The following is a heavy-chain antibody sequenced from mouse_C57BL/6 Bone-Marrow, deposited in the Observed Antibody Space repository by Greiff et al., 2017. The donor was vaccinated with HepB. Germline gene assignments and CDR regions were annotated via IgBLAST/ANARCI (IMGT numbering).Heavy chain of an antibody. CDR1: GYTFTSYW. Sequence: QVQLQQPGAELVKPGASVKMSCKASGYTFTSYWITWVKQRPGQGLEWIGDIYPGSGSTNYNEKFKSKATLTVDTSSSTAYMQLSSLTSEDSAVYYCAREEVITTVVAGNYWGQGTTLTVSS. D-gene: IGHD1-1*01. CDR3: AREEVITTVVAGNY. V-gene: IGHV1-55*01. CDR2: IYPGSGST. J-gene: IGHJ2*01.